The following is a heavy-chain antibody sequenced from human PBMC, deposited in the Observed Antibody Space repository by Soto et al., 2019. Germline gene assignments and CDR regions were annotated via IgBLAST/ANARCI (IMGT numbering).Heavy chain of an antibody. Sequence: GGSLRLSCAASGFTFSSYAMSWVRQAPGKGLEWVSAISGSGGSTYYADSVKGRFTISRDNSKNTLYLQMNSLRAEDTAVYYCANLGYYDSSGYLGDDAFDIWGQGTMVTVSS. CDR2: ISGSGGST. CDR1: GFTFSSYA. V-gene: IGHV3-23*01. J-gene: IGHJ3*02. CDR3: ANLGYYDSSGYLGDDAFDI. D-gene: IGHD3-22*01.